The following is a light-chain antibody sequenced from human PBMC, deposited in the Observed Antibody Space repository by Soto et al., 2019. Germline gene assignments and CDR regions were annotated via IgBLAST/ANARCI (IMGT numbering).Light chain of an antibody. CDR2: RND. Sequence: QLVLTQPPSASGTPGQRVTISCSGSSSNIGSNYVYWYQQFPGSAPKLLIYRNDQRPSGVPDRFSGSKSGTSASLAISGPRSEDETDYYCAAWDDSLSAVVFGRGTKLTVL. CDR1: SSNIGSNY. V-gene: IGLV1-47*01. J-gene: IGLJ2*01. CDR3: AAWDDSLSAVV.